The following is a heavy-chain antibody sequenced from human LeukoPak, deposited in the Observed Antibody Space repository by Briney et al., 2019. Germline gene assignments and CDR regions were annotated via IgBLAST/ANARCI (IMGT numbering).Heavy chain of an antibody. CDR3: ARETYGSGSYPDY. CDR2: IIPIFGTA. CDR1: GGTFSSYA. V-gene: IGHV1-69*06. J-gene: IGHJ4*02. D-gene: IGHD3-10*01. Sequence: GASVKVSCKASGGTFSSYAISWVRQAPGQGLEWMGGIIPIFGTANYAQKFQGRVTITADKSTSTAYMELSSLRSEDTAVYYCARETYGSGSYPDYWGQGTLVTVSS.